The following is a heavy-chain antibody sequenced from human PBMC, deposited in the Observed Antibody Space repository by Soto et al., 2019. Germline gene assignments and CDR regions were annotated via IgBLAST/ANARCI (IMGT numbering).Heavy chain of an antibody. CDR2: ISAYNGNT. CDR3: ARDECSSTSCYYYYGMDV. J-gene: IGHJ6*02. CDR1: GYTFTSYG. Sequence: RASVKVSCKASGYTFTSYGISWVRQAPGQGLEWMGWISAYNGNTNYAQKLQGRVTMTTDTSTSTAYMELRSLRSDDTAVYYCARDECSSTSCYYYYGMDVWGQGTTVTVSS. V-gene: IGHV1-18*01. D-gene: IGHD2-2*01.